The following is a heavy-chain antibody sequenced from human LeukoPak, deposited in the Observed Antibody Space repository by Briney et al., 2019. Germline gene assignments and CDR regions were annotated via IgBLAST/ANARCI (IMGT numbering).Heavy chain of an antibody. J-gene: IGHJ4*02. CDR2: IIPIFGTA. D-gene: IGHD6-6*01. Sequence: SVKVSCKASGGTFSSYAISWVRQAPGQGLEWMGGIIPIFGTANYAQKFQGRVTITTDESTSTAYMELSSLRSEDTAVYYCASRPASSYSSSSRGFDYWGQGTLVTVSS. V-gene: IGHV1-69*05. CDR3: ASRPASSYSSSSRGFDY. CDR1: GGTFSSYA.